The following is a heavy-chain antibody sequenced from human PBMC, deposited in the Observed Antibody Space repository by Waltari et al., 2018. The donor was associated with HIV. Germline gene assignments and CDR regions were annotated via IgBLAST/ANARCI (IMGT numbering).Heavy chain of an antibody. D-gene: IGHD3-9*01. V-gene: IGHV1-2*02. Sequence: QVQLVQSGTEVKKPGASVKVSCKASGYSFNGYYMHWVREAPGQGLEWMGWINPNSGGADCAQKFQGRLTLTRDTSINTAYMELRRLRSDDTAVYYCARTESSYDILTGYSYYFDYWGQGTLVTVSS. J-gene: IGHJ4*02. CDR3: ARTESSYDILTGYSYYFDY. CDR1: GYSFNGYY. CDR2: INPNSGGA.